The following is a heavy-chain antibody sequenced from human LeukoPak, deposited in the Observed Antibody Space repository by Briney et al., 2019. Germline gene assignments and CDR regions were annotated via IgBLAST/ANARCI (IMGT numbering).Heavy chain of an antibody. V-gene: IGHV3-23*01. J-gene: IGHJ4*02. CDR2: VSGSGGFT. Sequence: GGSPRLSCAASGFTFSNHAMAWVRQAPGKGLEWVSAVSGSGGFTYYADSVKGRFTISRDNSKNTLYLQMNSLRAEDTAVYYCAKQSYGSGSYYTYDYWGQGTLVTVSS. CDR3: AKQSYGSGSYYTYDY. D-gene: IGHD3-10*01. CDR1: GFTFSNHA.